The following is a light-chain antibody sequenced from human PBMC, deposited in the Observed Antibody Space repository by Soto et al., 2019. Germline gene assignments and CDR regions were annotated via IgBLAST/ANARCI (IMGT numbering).Light chain of an antibody. CDR3: QQRSNWLIT. V-gene: IGKV3-11*01. CDR1: QSVRSY. J-gene: IGKJ5*01. Sequence: EILLTQAPATLSFSPGERATLPRRASQSVRSYLAWYKQKPGQAPRLLIDDASHRATGIPAMVSGRGSGTDCTLTISSLEPEDFAVYYCQQRSNWLITFGQGTRLEIK. CDR2: DAS.